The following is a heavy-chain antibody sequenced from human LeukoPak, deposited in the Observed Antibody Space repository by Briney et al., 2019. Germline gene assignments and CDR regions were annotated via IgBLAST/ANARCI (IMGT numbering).Heavy chain of an antibody. CDR1: GGSISSYY. Sequence: SETLSLTCTVSGGSISSYYWSWIRQPPGKGLEWIGYIYYSGSPNYNPSLKSRVTISVDTSKNQFSLKLSSVTAADTAVYYCARRKYYYDSSGQDAFDIWGQGTMVTVSS. CDR2: IYYSGSP. D-gene: IGHD3-22*01. V-gene: IGHV4-59*01. J-gene: IGHJ3*02. CDR3: ARRKYYYDSSGQDAFDI.